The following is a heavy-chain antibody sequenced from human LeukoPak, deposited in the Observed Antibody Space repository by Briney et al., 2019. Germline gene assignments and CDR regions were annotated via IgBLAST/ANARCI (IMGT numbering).Heavy chain of an antibody. J-gene: IGHJ6*02. D-gene: IGHD4-11*01. CDR1: GGSISSYY. V-gene: IGHV4-59*08. Sequence: SETLSLTCTVSGGSISSYYWSWIRQPPGKGLEWIGYIYYSGSTNYNPSFKSRVTISVDTSKNQFSLKLSSVTAADTAVYYCARLITVNNYYYYGMDVWGQGTTVTVSS. CDR3: ARLITVNNYYYYGMDV. CDR2: IYYSGST.